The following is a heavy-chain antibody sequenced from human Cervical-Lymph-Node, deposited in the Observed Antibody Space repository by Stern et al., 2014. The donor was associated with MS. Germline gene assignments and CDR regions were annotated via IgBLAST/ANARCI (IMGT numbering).Heavy chain of an antibody. V-gene: IGHV1-69*01. CDR1: GGTFSSYA. CDR2: VLPIFGTA. D-gene: IGHD1-26*01. J-gene: IGHJ6*02. Sequence: QVQLVESGAAVKKPGSSVKVSCKASGGTFSSYAISWVRQAPGHGLEWMGGVLPIFGTANYAQKFQGRVTIAADESTSTAYMELSSLRSEDTAVYYCARGELKEGLVRGMDVWGQGTTVTVSS. CDR3: ARGELKEGLVRGMDV.